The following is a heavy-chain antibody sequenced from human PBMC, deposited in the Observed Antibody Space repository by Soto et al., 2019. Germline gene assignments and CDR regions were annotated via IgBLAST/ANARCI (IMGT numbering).Heavy chain of an antibody. CDR2: IGTAGDT. CDR3: ARAYYYDSSGYYYLWYFDL. Sequence: EVQLVESGGGLVQPGGSPRLSCAASGFTFSSYDMHWVRQATGKGLEWVSAIGTAGDTYYPGSVKGRFTISRENAKNSLYLQMNSLRAGDTAVYYCARAYYYDSSGYYYLWYFDLWGRGTLVTVSS. J-gene: IGHJ2*01. D-gene: IGHD3-22*01. V-gene: IGHV3-13*01. CDR1: GFTFSSYD.